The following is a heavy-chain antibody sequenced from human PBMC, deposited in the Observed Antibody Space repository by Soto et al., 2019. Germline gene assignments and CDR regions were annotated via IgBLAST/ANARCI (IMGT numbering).Heavy chain of an antibody. CDR1: GGSFSGYY. J-gene: IGHJ4*02. V-gene: IGHV4-34*01. D-gene: IGHD3-10*01. CDR2: INHSGST. CDR3: ARSRFYHGSGSYFDY. Sequence: PETLSLTCAVYGGSFSGYYWSWIRQPPGKGLEWIGEINHSGSTNYNPSLKSRVTISVDTSKNQFSLKLSSVTAADTAVYYCARSRFYHGSGSYFDYWGLGTLVTVS.